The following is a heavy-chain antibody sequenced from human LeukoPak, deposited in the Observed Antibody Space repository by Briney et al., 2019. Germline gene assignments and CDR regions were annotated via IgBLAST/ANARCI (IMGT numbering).Heavy chain of an antibody. Sequence: HGESLKISCKGSGYSFTSYWIGWVRQMPGKGLEWMGIIYPGDSDTRYSPSFQGQVTISADKSISTAYLQWSSLKASDTAMYYCARILRGYSGYDYEYYFDYWGQGTLVTVSS. D-gene: IGHD5-12*01. CDR2: IYPGDSDT. CDR1: GYSFTSYW. CDR3: ARILRGYSGYDYEYYFDY. J-gene: IGHJ4*02. V-gene: IGHV5-51*01.